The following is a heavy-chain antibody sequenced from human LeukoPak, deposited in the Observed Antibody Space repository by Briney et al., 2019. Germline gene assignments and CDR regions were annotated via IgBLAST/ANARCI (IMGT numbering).Heavy chain of an antibody. CDR3: AKDRPTVVTRRHYFDY. D-gene: IGHD4-23*01. CDR1: GFIFSSYG. V-gene: IGHV3-23*01. J-gene: IGHJ4*02. Sequence: PGGSLRLSCVASGFIFSSYGMSWVRQAPGKGLEWVSAISGSGGSTYYADSVKGRFTISRDNSKNTLYLQMNGLRAEDTAVYYCAKDRPTVVTRRHYFDYWGQGILVTVSS. CDR2: ISGSGGST.